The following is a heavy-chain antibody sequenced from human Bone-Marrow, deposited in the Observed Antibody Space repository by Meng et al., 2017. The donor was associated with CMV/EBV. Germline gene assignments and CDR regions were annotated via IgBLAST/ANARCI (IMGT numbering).Heavy chain of an antibody. CDR2: IIPILGIA. V-gene: IGHV1-69*04. CDR3: ARDLPGRGIAALYNWFDP. Sequence: VKVSCKASGGTFSSYTISWVRQAPGQGLEWMGRIIPILGIANYAQKFQGRVTITADKSTSTAYMELSSLRSEDTAVYYCARDLPGRGIAALYNWFDPWGQGTLVTVSS. D-gene: IGHD6-6*01. CDR1: GGTFSSYT. J-gene: IGHJ5*02.